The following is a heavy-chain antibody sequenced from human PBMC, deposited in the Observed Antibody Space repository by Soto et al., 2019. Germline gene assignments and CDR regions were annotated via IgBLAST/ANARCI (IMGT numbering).Heavy chain of an antibody. D-gene: IGHD1-1*01. CDR3: ARTAEVEMATTTPRYYYYYGMDV. J-gene: IGHJ6*02. Sequence: GESLKISCKGSGYSFTSYWIGWVRQMPGKGLEWMGIIYPGDSDTRYSPSFQGQVTISADKSISTAYLQWSSLKASDTAMYYCARTAEVEMATTTPRYYYYYGMDVWGQGTTVTVSS. CDR2: IYPGDSDT. V-gene: IGHV5-51*01. CDR1: GYSFTSYW.